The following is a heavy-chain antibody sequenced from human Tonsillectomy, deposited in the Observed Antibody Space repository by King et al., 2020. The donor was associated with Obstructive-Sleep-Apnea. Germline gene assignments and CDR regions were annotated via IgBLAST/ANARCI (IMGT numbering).Heavy chain of an antibody. CDR3: ARGGSYYDSSGYLDY. V-gene: IGHV4-59*01. D-gene: IGHD3-22*01. CDR2: IYYSGST. J-gene: IGHJ4*02. CDR1: GGSISSYY. Sequence: VQLQESGPGLVKPSETLSLTCTVSGGSISSYYWSWIRQPPGKGLEWIGYIYYSGSTNYNPSLKSRVTISVDTSKNQFSLKLSSVTAADTAVYYCARGGSYYDSSGYLDYWGQGTLVTVSS.